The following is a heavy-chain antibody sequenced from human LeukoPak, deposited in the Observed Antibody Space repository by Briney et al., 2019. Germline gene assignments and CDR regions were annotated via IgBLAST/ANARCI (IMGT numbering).Heavy chain of an antibody. Sequence: PSETLSLTCAVSGGSISSGGYSWSWIRQPPGKGLEWIGYIYHSGSTYYNPSLKSRVTISVDRSKNQFSLKLSPVTAADTAVYYCARDRVMVRGSYYYYYGMDVWGQGTTVTVSS. CDR3: ARDRVMVRGSYYYYYGMDV. J-gene: IGHJ6*02. V-gene: IGHV4-30-2*01. CDR2: IYHSGST. D-gene: IGHD3-10*01. CDR1: GGSISSGGYS.